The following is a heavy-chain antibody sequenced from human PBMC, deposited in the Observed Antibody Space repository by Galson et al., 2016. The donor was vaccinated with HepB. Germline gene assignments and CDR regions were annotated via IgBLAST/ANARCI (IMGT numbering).Heavy chain of an antibody. Sequence: SVKVSCKASGYTFISYGITWVRQAPGQGLEWMGGIIPLTNTRNYAQRFQGRVTITADASSTAAYMELTSLRFEDTAVYYCARGISDWGQGTLVTVSS. J-gene: IGHJ4*02. CDR1: GYTFISYG. V-gene: IGHV1-69*13. CDR2: IIPLTNTR. D-gene: IGHD3-3*02. CDR3: ARGISD.